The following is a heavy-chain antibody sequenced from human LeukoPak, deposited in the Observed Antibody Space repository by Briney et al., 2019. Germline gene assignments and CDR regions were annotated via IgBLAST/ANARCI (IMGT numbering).Heavy chain of an antibody. CDR1: GFTFDDFG. V-gene: IGHV3-20*04. Sequence: GGSLRLSCAASGFTFDDFGMTWVRQAPGKGQEWVSGINWNGGGTGYADSVKGRFTISRDNAKKILYLQMNSLRVEDTAVYYYARWELSGRVMERLSWIDHWGQGALVTVSS. CDR3: ARWELSGRVMERLSWIDH. J-gene: IGHJ4*02. D-gene: IGHD3-16*02. CDR2: INWNGGGT.